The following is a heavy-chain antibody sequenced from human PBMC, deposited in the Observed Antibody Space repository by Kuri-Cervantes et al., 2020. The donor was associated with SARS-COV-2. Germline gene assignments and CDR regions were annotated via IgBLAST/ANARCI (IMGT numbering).Heavy chain of an antibody. D-gene: IGHD1-14*01. V-gene: IGHV3-30*03. J-gene: IGHJ6*02. CDR2: ISYDGSNK. CDR3: ARRIRPQDYYYYYGMDV. CDR1: GFTFSSYG. Sequence: LSLTCAASGFTFSSYGMHWVRQAPGKGLEWVAVISYDGSNKYYADSVKGRFTISRDNSKNTLYLQMNSLRAEDTAVYYCARRIRPQDYYYYYGMDVWGQGTTVTVSS.